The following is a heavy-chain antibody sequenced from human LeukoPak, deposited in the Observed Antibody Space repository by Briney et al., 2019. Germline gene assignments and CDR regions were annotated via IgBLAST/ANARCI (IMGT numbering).Heavy chain of an antibody. CDR2: FIPIFGTA. D-gene: IGHD2-2*01. CDR3: ARDLYCSSTSCQPRLQY. J-gene: IGHJ4*02. V-gene: IGHV1-69*05. CDR1: GGTFSSYA. Sequence: ASVKVSCKASGGTFSSYAISWVRQAPGQGLEWMGGFIPIFGTANYAQKFQGRVTITTDESTSTAYMELSSLRSEDTAVYYCARDLYCSSTSCQPRLQYWGQGTLVTVSS.